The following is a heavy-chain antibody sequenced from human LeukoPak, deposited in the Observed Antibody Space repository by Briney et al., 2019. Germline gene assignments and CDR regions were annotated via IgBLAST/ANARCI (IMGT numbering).Heavy chain of an antibody. CDR1: GFTFSSDS. Sequence: GGSLRLSCAASGFTFSSDSMKWVRQAPGKGLEWVSSISSSSSYIYYADSVKGRFTISRDNAKNSLYLQMNSLRAEDTAVYYGARDYYDGLASYEGAFDICGQGTMVIVSS. CDR2: ISSSSSYI. CDR3: ARDYYDGLASYEGAFDI. J-gene: IGHJ3*02. V-gene: IGHV3-21*01. D-gene: IGHD3-10*01.